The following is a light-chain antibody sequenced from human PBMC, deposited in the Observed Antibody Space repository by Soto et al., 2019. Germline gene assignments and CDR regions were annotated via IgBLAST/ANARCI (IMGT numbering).Light chain of an antibody. CDR1: SGSIASNY. J-gene: IGLJ2*01. CDR2: ADD. Sequence: XTGSSGSIASNYVQWYQQRPGSAPTTVIYADDQRPSGVPDRFSGSIDSSSNSASLTISGLRTEDEADYYCQSYDSSNVVFGGGTKLTVL. V-gene: IGLV6-57*02. CDR3: QSYDSSNVV.